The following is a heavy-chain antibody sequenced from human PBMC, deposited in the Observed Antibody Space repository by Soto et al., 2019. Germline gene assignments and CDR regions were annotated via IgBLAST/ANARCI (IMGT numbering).Heavy chain of an antibody. CDR2: ISDTGSSH. CDR1: GFTFSSYG. Sequence: GGSLRLSCVGSGFTFSSYGMHWVRQAPGKGLECVAVISDTGSSHYYAASVEGRFTISRENSKNTLSLHMDRLRVEDTAVYYCAKDRGGDCPDNSCYFGADYWGQGTPVTSPQ. D-gene: IGHD2-2*01. V-gene: IGHV3-30*18. J-gene: IGHJ4*02. CDR3: AKDRGGDCPDNSCYFGADY.